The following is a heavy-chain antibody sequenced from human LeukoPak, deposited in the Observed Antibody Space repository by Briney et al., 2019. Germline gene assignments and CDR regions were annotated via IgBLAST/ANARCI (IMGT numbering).Heavy chain of an antibody. CDR1: EFTFNSYA. D-gene: IGHD3-10*01. CDR2: ISGGGDST. Sequence: GGSLRLSCATSEFTFNSYAMSWVRQAPGKGLEWVSAISGGGDSTYYADSVKGRFTISRDNSKNTLHLQMNSLRAEDTAVYYCAKAMVRGVTITYSDYWGQGTLVTVSS. V-gene: IGHV3-23*01. CDR3: AKAMVRGVTITYSDY. J-gene: IGHJ4*02.